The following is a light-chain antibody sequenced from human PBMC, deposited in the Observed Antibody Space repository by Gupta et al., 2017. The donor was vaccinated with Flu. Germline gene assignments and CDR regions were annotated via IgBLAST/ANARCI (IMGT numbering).Light chain of an antibody. V-gene: IGLV6-57*01. Sequence: NFMLTQPHSLSESPGKTVTISCTRSSGGIASNFVQWYQQRPGRPPTTVIYENRQRPSGVPDRFSGSIDSSSNSASLXIXGLKTEXEADYYCHSFDIRSQVFGGGTRLTVL. CDR3: HSFDIRSQV. J-gene: IGLJ3*02. CDR1: SGGIASNF. CDR2: ENR.